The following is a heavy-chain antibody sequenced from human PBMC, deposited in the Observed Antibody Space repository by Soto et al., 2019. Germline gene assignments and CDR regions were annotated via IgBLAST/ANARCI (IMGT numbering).Heavy chain of an antibody. Sequence: QLQLQESXPGLVXXXETLSLTCTVCGGSISSSTYYWGCIRQPPGKGLGWIGSISYSGSTYSNPSLKRRVTLPVDRSRTQFSLKLTSVAAADTAVYYCPRHNHYYYYNMDVWGTGTTVTVSS. J-gene: IGHJ6*03. V-gene: IGHV4-39*01. CDR3: PRHNHYYYYNMDV. CDR2: ISYSGST. CDR1: GGSISSSTYY.